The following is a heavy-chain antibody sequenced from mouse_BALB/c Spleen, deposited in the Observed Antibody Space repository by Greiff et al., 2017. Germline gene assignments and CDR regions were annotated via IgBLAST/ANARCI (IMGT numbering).Heavy chain of an antibody. Sequence: VQLQQSGAELAKPGASVKMSCKASGYTFTSYWMHWVKQRPGQGLEWIGYINPSTGYTEYNQKFKDKATLTADKSSSTAYMQLSSLTSEDSAVYYCARGRDGYYFTWFAYWGQGTLVTVSA. CDR1: GYTFTSYW. CDR2: INPSTGYT. J-gene: IGHJ3*01. D-gene: IGHD2-3*01. CDR3: ARGRDGYYFTWFAY. V-gene: IGHV1-7*01.